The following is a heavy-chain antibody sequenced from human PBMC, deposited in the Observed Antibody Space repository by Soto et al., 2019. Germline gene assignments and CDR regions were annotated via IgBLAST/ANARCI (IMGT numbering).Heavy chain of an antibody. D-gene: IGHD2-15*01. Sequence: ASGKVSCKASGDTFTRYEINWVRQATGQGLEWMGWMNPNSGNTGYAQKFQGRVTMTRNTSISTGYMELSSLRSEDTAVYYCARLGYCSGGSCRRGNWFDPWGQGTLVTVSS. CDR2: MNPNSGNT. V-gene: IGHV1-8*01. CDR3: ARLGYCSGGSCRRGNWFDP. CDR1: GDTFTRYE. J-gene: IGHJ5*02.